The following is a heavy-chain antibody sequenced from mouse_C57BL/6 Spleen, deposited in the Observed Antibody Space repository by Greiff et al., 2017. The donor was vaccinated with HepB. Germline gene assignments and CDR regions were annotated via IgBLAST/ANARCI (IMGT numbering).Heavy chain of an antibody. CDR1: GYTFTSYW. J-gene: IGHJ4*01. V-gene: IGHV1-59*01. D-gene: IGHD2-4*01. CDR2: IDPSDSYT. Sequence: VQLQQPGAELVRPGTSVKLSCKASGYTFTSYWMHWVKQRPGQGLEWIGVIDPSDSYTNYNQKFKGKATLTVDTSSSTAYMQLSSLTSEDSAVYYCARRGLRRTVYAMDYWGQGTSVTVSS. CDR3: ARRGLRRTVYAMDY.